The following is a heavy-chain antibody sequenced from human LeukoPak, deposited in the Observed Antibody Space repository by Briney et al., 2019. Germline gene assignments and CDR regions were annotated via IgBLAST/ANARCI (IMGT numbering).Heavy chain of an antibody. J-gene: IGHJ3*02. D-gene: IGHD6-13*01. Sequence: SETLSLTCTVSGGSISSYYWSWIRQPAGKGLEWIGRIYTSGSTNYNPSLKSRVTMSVDTSKNQFSLKLSSVTAADTAVYYCASTERGAAAGLAAFDIWGQGTMVTVSS. CDR3: ASTERGAAAGLAAFDI. V-gene: IGHV4-4*07. CDR1: GGSISSYY. CDR2: IYTSGST.